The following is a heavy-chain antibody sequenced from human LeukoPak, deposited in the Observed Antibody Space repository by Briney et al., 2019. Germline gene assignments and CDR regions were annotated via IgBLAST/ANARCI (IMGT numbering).Heavy chain of an antibody. J-gene: IGHJ5*02. CDR1: AGSSSSSSYY. CDR2: IYHSGNT. V-gene: IGHV4-39*07. D-gene: IGHD4-17*01. Sequence: SETLSLTCTVSAGSSSSSSYYWGWIRRPPGKGLEWIGSIYHSGNTYYNPSLKSRVTISADTSKNQFSLKMSSVTAADTAVCYCARDRRPTVTINWFDPWGQGTLVTVSS. CDR3: ARDRRPTVTINWFDP.